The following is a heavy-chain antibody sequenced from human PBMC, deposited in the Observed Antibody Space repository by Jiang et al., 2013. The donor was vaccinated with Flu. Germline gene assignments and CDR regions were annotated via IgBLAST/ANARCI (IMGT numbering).Heavy chain of an antibody. V-gene: IGHV2-5*02. D-gene: IGHD4-17*01. CDR1: GFSLSTSGVG. CDR2: IYWDDDK. Sequence: KPTQTLTLTCTFSGFSLSTSGVGVGWIRQPPGKALEWLALIYWDDDKRYSPSLKSRLTITKDTSKNQVVLTMTNMDPVDTATYYCAHLSYGDPPSNWFDPWGQGTLVTVSS. J-gene: IGHJ5*02. CDR3: AHLSYGDPPSNWFDP.